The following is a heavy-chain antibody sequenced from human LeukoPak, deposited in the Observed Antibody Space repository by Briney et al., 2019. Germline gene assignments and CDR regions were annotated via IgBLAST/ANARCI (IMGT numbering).Heavy chain of an antibody. D-gene: IGHD3-22*01. J-gene: IGHJ4*02. Sequence: SETLSLTCTVSGGSISSGAYYWSWIRQHPGKGLEWIGYIYYSGSTYYNPSLNSRVTISVDTSKNQLSLKLSSVTAADTAVYYCARQDDSSGYYRFDYWGQGTLVTVSS. V-gene: IGHV4-31*03. CDR3: ARQDDSSGYYRFDY. CDR1: GGSISSGAYY. CDR2: IYYSGST.